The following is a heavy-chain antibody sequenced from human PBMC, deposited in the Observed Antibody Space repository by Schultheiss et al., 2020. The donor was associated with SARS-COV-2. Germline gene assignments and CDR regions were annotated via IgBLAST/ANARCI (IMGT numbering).Heavy chain of an antibody. CDR3: ARDGSSWSTGYFYMDV. J-gene: IGHJ6*03. CDR2: IYSGGGT. V-gene: IGHV3-66*01. CDR1: GFIVSNNY. D-gene: IGHD6-13*01. Sequence: GGSLRLSCAASGFIVSNNYMTWVRQAPGKGLEWVSVIYSGGGTYYADSVKGRFTISRDNSKNTLYLQMNSLRAEDTAVYYCARDGSSWSTGYFYMDVWGKGTTVTVSS.